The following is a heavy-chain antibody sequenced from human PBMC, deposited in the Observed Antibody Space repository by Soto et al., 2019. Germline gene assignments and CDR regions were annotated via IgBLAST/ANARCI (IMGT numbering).Heavy chain of an antibody. V-gene: IGHV1-69*01. CDR1: GGTFSSYA. J-gene: IGHJ6*02. CDR3: ARESSPPNYYSPVVGV. D-gene: IGHD3-22*01. Sequence: QVQLVQSGAEVKKPGSSVKVSCRASGGTFSSYAVSWVRQAPGQGLEWMGVIIPLLNTPKYVEKFQGRVTITADASATTSDLELSSRTSEDTAVYYCARESSPPNYYSPVVGVWAQGTPVPVS. CDR2: IIPLLNTP.